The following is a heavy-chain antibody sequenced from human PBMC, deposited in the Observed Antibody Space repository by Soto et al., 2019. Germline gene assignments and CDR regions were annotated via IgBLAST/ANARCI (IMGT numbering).Heavy chain of an antibody. CDR1: DGSIGSGGYY. J-gene: IGHJ4*02. CDR3: ARDSDTVLVPAV. CDR2: IYYSGST. D-gene: IGHD2-2*01. Sequence: LSDTWSVADGSIGSGGYYRSWNSKPPGKGLEWIGYIYYSGSTYYNPSLKSRVTISVDTSKNQFSLKLSSVTAADTAVYYCARDSDTVLVPAVWGQGTLVTVPQ. V-gene: IGHV4-30-4*01.